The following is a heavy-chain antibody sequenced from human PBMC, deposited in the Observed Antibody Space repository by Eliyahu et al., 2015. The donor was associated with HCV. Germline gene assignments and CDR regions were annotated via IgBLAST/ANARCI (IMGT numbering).Heavy chain of an antibody. CDR3: ARDSTYYDILTGYYVDYFDY. J-gene: IGHJ4*02. CDR1: GFTFSSYS. V-gene: IGHV3-21*02. CDR2: ISSSSSYI. D-gene: IGHD3-9*01. Sequence: EVQLVESGGGLVKPGGSLRLSCAASGFTFSSYSXNWVRQAPGKGLGWVSSISSSSSYIYYADSVKGRFTISRDNAKNSLYLQMHSLRAEDTAVYYCARDSTYYDILTGYYVDYFDYWGQGTLVTVSS.